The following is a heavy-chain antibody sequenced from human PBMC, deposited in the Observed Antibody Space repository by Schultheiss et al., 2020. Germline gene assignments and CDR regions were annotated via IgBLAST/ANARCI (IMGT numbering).Heavy chain of an antibody. CDR1: GYTFTSYG. CDR3: ARPQYSYGLEY. J-gene: IGHJ4*02. Sequence: GASLKISCKASGYTFTSYGISWVRQAPGQGLEWMGWISAYNGNTNYAQKLQGRVTMTTDTSTSTAYMELSRLRSDDTAVYYCARPQYSYGLEYWGQGTLVTVSS. CDR2: ISAYNGNT. D-gene: IGHD5-18*01. V-gene: IGHV1-18*04.